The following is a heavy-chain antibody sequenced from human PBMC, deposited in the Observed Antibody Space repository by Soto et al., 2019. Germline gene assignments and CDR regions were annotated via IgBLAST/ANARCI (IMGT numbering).Heavy chain of an antibody. CDR3: ARTTGRNIDG. CDR1: YGSISVSNVF. CDR2: IDYSGTA. V-gene: IGHV4-39*01. Sequence: SATLSLTCTVSYGSISVSNVFWGWVRQPPGKGLEWIGNIDYSGTAYFNPSLGTRVTFPVDTSKNQFSLTLYSVTAADTAVYYCARTTGRNIDGWGQGILGTVVS. D-gene: IGHD4-4*01. J-gene: IGHJ4*02.